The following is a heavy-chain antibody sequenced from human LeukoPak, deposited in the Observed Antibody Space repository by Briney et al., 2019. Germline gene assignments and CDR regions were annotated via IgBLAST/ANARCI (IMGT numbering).Heavy chain of an antibody. Sequence: ASVKVSCKASGGTFSSYAISWVRQAPGQGLEWMGEIIPIFGTANYAQKFQGRVTITADKSTSTAYMELSSLRSEDTAVYYCARTIYGSGSYPYYYYYYGMDVWGKGTTVTVSS. CDR3: ARTIYGSGSYPYYYYYYGMDV. CDR2: IIPIFGTA. V-gene: IGHV1-69*06. CDR1: GGTFSSYA. D-gene: IGHD3-10*01. J-gene: IGHJ6*04.